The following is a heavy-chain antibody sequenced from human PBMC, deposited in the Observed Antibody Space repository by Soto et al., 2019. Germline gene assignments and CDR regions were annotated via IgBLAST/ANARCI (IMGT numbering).Heavy chain of an antibody. CDR2: IYYSGST. Sequence: SETLSLTCTVSGGSISSYYWSWIRQPPGKGLEWIGYIYYSGSTNYNPSLKSRVTISVDTSKNQLSLKLSSVTAADTAVYYCARGLCGPVLRFLEWSSTGPLEFDYWGQGTLVTVS. D-gene: IGHD3-3*01. CDR1: GGSISSYY. J-gene: IGHJ4*02. V-gene: IGHV4-59*01. CDR3: ARGLCGPVLRFLEWSSTGPLEFDY.